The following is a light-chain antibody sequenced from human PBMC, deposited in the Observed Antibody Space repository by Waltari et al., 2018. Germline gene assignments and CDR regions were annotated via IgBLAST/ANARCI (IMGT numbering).Light chain of an antibody. CDR1: SSNIGSNT. V-gene: IGLV1-44*01. J-gene: IGLJ2*01. Sequence: QSVLTQPPSASGTPGQRVTISCSGSSSNIGSNTVNWYKQLPGTAPKLLIYSNKQRPSGVPYRFAGPKSGTSASLAISGLQSEDEADYYCAAWDDSLNGYVVFGGGTKLTVL. CDR2: SNK. CDR3: AAWDDSLNGYVV.